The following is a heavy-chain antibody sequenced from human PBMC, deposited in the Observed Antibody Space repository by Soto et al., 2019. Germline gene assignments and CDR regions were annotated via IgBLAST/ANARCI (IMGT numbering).Heavy chain of an antibody. J-gene: IGHJ4*02. CDR2: ISGSGGST. V-gene: IGHV3-23*01. D-gene: IGHD6-13*01. Sequence: GVSLRLSCAASGFTFSSYAMSWVRQAPGKGLEWVSAISGSGGSTYYADSVKGRFTISRDNSKNTLYLQMNSLRAEDTAVYYCAKDRGGVAPFIAAATFDYWGQGTLVTVSS. CDR1: GFTFSSYA. CDR3: AKDRGGVAPFIAAATFDY.